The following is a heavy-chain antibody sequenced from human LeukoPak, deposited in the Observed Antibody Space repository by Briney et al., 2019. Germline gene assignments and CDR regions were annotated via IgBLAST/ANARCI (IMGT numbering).Heavy chain of an antibody. V-gene: IGHV3-23*01. CDR1: GFTFNNYA. CDR3: AKEPREYCSSTSCPNWFDS. D-gene: IGHD2-2*01. Sequence: GGSLRLSCAASGFTFNNYAMSWVRQAPGKGLEWVSAISASGGTTYYADSVKGRFTISRDNSENALFLQMNSLRAEDTAVYYCAKEPREYCSSTSCPNWFDSWGQGTLVTVSS. J-gene: IGHJ5*01. CDR2: ISASGGTT.